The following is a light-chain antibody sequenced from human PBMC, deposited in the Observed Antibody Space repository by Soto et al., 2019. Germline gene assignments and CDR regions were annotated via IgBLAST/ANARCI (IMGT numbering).Light chain of an antibody. CDR3: SSYTSSSTL. CDR1: SSDVGGYNY. J-gene: IGLJ1*01. Sequence: SVLAQPASVSGSPGQSITISCTGTSSDVGGYNYVPWYQQHPGKAPKLMIYAVTDRPSGVSSRFSGSKSGNTASLTISGLQAEDEADYYCSSYTSSSTLFGTGTKVTVL. V-gene: IGLV2-14*01. CDR2: AVT.